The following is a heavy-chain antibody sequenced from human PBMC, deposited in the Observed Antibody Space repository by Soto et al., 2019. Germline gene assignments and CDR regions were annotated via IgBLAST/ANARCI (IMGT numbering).Heavy chain of an antibody. CDR1: GGSISSSSYY. J-gene: IGHJ6*02. CDR2: IYYSGST. Sequence: SETLSLTCTVSGGSISSSSYYWGWIRQPPGEGLEWIGSIYYSGSTYYNPSLKSRVTISVDTSKNQFSLKLSSVTAADTAVYYCARAGYSYGYYYYGMDVWGQGTTVTVSS. CDR3: ARAGYSYGYYYYGMDV. V-gene: IGHV4-39*01. D-gene: IGHD5-18*01.